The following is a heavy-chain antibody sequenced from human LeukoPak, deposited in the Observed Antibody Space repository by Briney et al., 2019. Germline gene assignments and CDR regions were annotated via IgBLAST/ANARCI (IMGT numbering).Heavy chain of an antibody. CDR2: ISYDGSNK. V-gene: IGHV3-30*03. Sequence: GGSLRLSCASSGFTFSSYGMHWVRQAPGKGLEWVAVISYDGSNKYYADSVKGRFTISRDNSKNTLYLQMNSLRAEDTAVYYCARSRRRELLRTYFDYWGQGTLVTVSS. J-gene: IGHJ4*02. CDR1: GFTFSSYG. CDR3: ARSRRRELLRTYFDY. D-gene: IGHD1-26*01.